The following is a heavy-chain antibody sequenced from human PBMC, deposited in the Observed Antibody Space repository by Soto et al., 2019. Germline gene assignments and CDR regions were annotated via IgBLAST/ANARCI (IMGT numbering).Heavy chain of an antibody. CDR3: AGSGYYHNSGMDV. CDR2: INHNTNT. Sequence: SETLSLTCAVYGGSINNGFWNWFRQPPGKGLEWIGEINHNTNTIYNPSLTSRVTISADTSKNHFSLKLTSVTAADTAVYYCAGSGYYHNSGMDVWGQGTTVT. D-gene: IGHD3-22*01. J-gene: IGHJ6*02. V-gene: IGHV4-34*01. CDR1: GGSINNGF.